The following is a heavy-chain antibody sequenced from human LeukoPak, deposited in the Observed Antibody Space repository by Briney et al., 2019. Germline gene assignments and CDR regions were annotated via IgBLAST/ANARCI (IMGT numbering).Heavy chain of an antibody. Sequence: GGSLRLSCAASGFTFSSYSMNWVRQAPGKGLEWVSSISSSSSYIYYADSVKGRFTISRDNAKNSLYLQMNSLRAEDTAVYYCARDALQQLWYDPFGYWGQGTLVTVSS. CDR3: ARDALQQLWYDPFGY. J-gene: IGHJ4*02. CDR1: GFTFSSYS. D-gene: IGHD5-18*01. V-gene: IGHV3-21*01. CDR2: ISSSSSYI.